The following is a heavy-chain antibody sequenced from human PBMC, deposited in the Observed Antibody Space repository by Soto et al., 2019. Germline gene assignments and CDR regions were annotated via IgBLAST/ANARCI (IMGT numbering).Heavy chain of an antibody. CDR2: IYRTGST. V-gene: IGHV4-4*02. J-gene: IGHJ4*02. D-gene: IGHD1-7*01. CDR3: ASRDPGTSVDY. Sequence: PSETLSLTCAVSGGSFTSNNWWTWVRQPPGQGLEWIGEIYRTGSTTYNPSLKSQVTIPLDTSENQFSLKVTSMTAADTAVYYCASRDPGTSVDYWGQGTLVTVSS. CDR1: GGSFTSNNW.